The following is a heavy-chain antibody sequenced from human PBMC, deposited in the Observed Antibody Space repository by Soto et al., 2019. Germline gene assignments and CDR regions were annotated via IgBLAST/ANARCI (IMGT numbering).Heavy chain of an antibody. CDR3: ARVERGTATPVVDAFDI. CDR2: MSHSGGT. Sequence: QVQLQQWGAGLLKPSETLSLTCAVYGGFVTSGSYYWSWIRQPPGKGLEWIGEMSHSGGTHFNPSPKSRVTISVDASKNQFTLKMSSVTAADTALYYCARVERGTATPVVDAFDIWGPGTMVTVSS. CDR1: GGFVTSGSYY. D-gene: IGHD6-13*01. V-gene: IGHV4-34*01. J-gene: IGHJ3*02.